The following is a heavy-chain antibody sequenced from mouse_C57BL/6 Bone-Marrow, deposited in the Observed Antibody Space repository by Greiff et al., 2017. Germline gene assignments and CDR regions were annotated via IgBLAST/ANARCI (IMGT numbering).Heavy chain of an antibody. CDR2: INPSNGGT. V-gene: IGHV1-53*01. Sequence: QVQLQQPGTELVKPGASVKLSCKASGYTFTSYWMHWVKQRPGQGLEWIGNINPSNGGTNYNEKFKSKATLTVDKSSSTAYMQLSSLTSEDSAVYECGYYGCEGPGWYFDVWGTGTTVTVSS. CDR1: GYTFTSYW. CDR3: GYYGCEGPGWYFDV. D-gene: IGHD2-2*01. J-gene: IGHJ1*03.